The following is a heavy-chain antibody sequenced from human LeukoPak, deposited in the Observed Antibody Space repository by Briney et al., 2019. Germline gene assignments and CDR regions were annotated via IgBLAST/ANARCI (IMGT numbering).Heavy chain of an antibody. CDR1: GYTFTSYA. CDR2: INTNTGNP. J-gene: IGHJ6*02. CDR3: ARREYYDFWGGYLPPGYYYYGMDV. V-gene: IGHV7-4-1*02. D-gene: IGHD3-3*01. Sequence: ASVKVSCKASGYTFTSYAMNWVRQAPGQGLEWMGWINTNTGNPTYAQGFTGRFVFSLDTSVSTAYLQISSLKAEDTAVYYCARREYYDFWGGYLPPGYYYYGMDVWGQGTTVTVPS.